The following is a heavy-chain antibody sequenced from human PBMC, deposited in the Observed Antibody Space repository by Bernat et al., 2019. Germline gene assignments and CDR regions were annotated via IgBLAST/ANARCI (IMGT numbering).Heavy chain of an antibody. CDR2: ISSKGTNR. J-gene: IGHJ4*02. Sequence: EVQLVESGGGLVQPGGSLRLSCSGSGFTFSSYAMHWVRQAPGKGLEYVSAISSKGTNRYYADSVKSRVTISRDNSKNTLYLQMSSLRAEDTAVYYCVTRDDSGYWGQGTLVTVPS. CDR3: VTRDDSGY. CDR1: GFTFSSYA. V-gene: IGHV3-64D*06. D-gene: IGHD3-22*01.